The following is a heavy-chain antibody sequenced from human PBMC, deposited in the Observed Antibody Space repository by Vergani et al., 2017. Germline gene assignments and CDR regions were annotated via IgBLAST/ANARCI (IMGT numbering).Heavy chain of an antibody. CDR3: ARISGGSAPYLHY. V-gene: IGHV3-7*01. CDR1: GFTFGDYY. J-gene: IGHJ1*01. Sequence: VQLVESGGGVVQPGRSLRLSCAASGFTFGDYYMAWIRLAPGKGLDWVASIKRDGTETFYVDSVKGRFTISRDNAKTTLYLQMNSLRDEDRGVYYCARISGGSAPYLHYWVQGTLVTVAS. D-gene: IGHD2-15*01. CDR2: IKRDGTET.